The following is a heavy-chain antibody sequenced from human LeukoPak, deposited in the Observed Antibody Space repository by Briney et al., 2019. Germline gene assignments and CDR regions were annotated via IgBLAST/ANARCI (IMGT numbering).Heavy chain of an antibody. J-gene: IGHJ4*02. CDR3: AREVGIAAAGQVYFDY. D-gene: IGHD6-13*01. Sequence: SETLSLTRTVSGGSISSYYWSWIRQPPGKGLEWIGYIYYSGSTNYNPSLKSRVTISVDTSKNQFSLKLSSVTAADTAVYYCAREVGIAAAGQVYFDYWGQGTLVTVSS. V-gene: IGHV4-59*01. CDR2: IYYSGST. CDR1: GGSISSYY.